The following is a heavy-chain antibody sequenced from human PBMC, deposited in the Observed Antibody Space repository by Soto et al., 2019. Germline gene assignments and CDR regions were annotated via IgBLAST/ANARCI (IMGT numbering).Heavy chain of an antibody. Sequence: GGSLRLSCAASGFTFSHYTMSWVRQAPGKGLEWVSGISGYSDYTYYAESVKGRFTISRDNSKNTLYLQMNSLRAEDTAVYYCAKDLMQQLVVNYFDSWGQGTQVTVSS. D-gene: IGHD6-13*01. CDR3: AKDLMQQLVVNYFDS. CDR1: GFTFSHYT. V-gene: IGHV3-23*01. CDR2: ISGYSDYT. J-gene: IGHJ4*02.